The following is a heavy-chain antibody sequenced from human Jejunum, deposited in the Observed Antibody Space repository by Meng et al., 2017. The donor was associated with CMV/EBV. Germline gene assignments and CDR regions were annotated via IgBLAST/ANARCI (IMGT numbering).Heavy chain of an antibody. Sequence: QVQLVQSGAEVKKPGALVKVSCKASGYTFTSYDIHWVRQGTGQGLEWMGWMNTNRGTTGYAQKFQGRVTMTRNISKSTAYMDLSSLRSEDTAVYYCATGVADFEYWGQGTLVTVSS. CDR2: MNTNRGTT. CDR3: ATGVADFEY. J-gene: IGHJ4*02. CDR1: GYTFTSYD. D-gene: IGHD6-19*01. V-gene: IGHV1-8*01.